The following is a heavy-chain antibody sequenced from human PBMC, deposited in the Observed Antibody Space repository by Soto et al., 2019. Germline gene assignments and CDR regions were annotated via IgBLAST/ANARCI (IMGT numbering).Heavy chain of an antibody. Sequence: GGSLRLSCEVSGFSIGGNPMSWVRQAPGQGLEWVASIHTIGSTYYADSVQGRFTISRDNSKNTLFLQMNSLRVGDTAIYFCARGLNDDSWGQGTLVTVYS. CDR1: GFSIGGNP. CDR2: IHTIGST. J-gene: IGHJ4*02. D-gene: IGHD1-1*01. CDR3: ARGLNDDS. V-gene: IGHV3-53*01.